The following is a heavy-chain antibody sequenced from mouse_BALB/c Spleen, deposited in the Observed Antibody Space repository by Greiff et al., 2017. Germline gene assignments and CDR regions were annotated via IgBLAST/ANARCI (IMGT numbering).Heavy chain of an antibody. D-gene: IGHD3-1*01. CDR2: IDPENGNT. CDR1: GFNIKDYY. Sequence: ESGAELVRPGALVKLSCKASGFNIKDYYMHWVKQRPEQGLEWIGWIDPENGNTIYDPKFQGKASITADTSSNTAYLQLSSLTSEDTAVYYCASSSGFAYWGQGTLVTVSA. V-gene: IGHV14-1*02. J-gene: IGHJ3*01. CDR3: ASSSGFAY.